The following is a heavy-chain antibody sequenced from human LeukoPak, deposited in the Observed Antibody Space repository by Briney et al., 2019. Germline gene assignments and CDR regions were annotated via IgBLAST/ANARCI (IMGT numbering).Heavy chain of an antibody. Sequence: SETLSLTCSVSGYSISRAYSWGWVRQPPGKGLEWIGSLYDSGSSYYNPSLKSRVTLSVDTSKNELSLQLNSVAAADTAVYFCARGVGYDDTLGSYYGFFDYWGQGTLVAVSS. V-gene: IGHV4-38-2*02. CDR2: LYDSGSS. CDR3: ARGVGYDDTLGSYYGFFDY. D-gene: IGHD3-22*01. J-gene: IGHJ4*02. CDR1: GYSISRAYS.